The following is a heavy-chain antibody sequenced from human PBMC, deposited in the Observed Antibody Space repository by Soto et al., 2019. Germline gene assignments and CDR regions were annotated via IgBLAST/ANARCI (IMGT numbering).Heavy chain of an antibody. Sequence: GASVKVSCKASGGTFSSYAISWVRQAPGQGLEWMGGIIPIFGTANYAQKFQGRVTITADESTSTAYMELSSLRSEDTAVYYCARGYCSGGSRYSSLGYWGQGTLVTVSS. CDR3: ARGYCSGGSRYSSLGY. V-gene: IGHV1-69*13. CDR2: IIPIFGTA. J-gene: IGHJ4*02. D-gene: IGHD2-15*01. CDR1: GGTFSSYA.